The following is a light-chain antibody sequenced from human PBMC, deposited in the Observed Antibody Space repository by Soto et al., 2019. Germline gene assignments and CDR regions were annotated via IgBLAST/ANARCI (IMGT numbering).Light chain of an antibody. Sequence: DIQMTQSPSSLSASVGDRVTITCQASQGISNYLNWYQQKPWKAPKLLIYDASNLETGVPSRFSGSGSGTDFTFTISSLHPEDMATYYCQQYDNLPLTFGGGTKVEIK. CDR2: DAS. CDR1: QGISNY. V-gene: IGKV1-33*01. CDR3: QQYDNLPLT. J-gene: IGKJ4*01.